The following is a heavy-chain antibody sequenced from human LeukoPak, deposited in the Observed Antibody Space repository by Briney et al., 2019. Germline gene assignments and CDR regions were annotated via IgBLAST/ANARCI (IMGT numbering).Heavy chain of an antibody. Sequence: PGESLKISCKGSGHSFTTYWIGWVRQMPGKGLEWMGIIYPGDSDTRYSPSFQGQVTISADTSISTAYLQWSSLKASDSAMYYCATYAGSSSKYFQHWGQGTLVTVSS. CDR1: GHSFTTYW. CDR2: IYPGDSDT. J-gene: IGHJ1*01. CDR3: ATYAGSSSKYFQH. V-gene: IGHV5-51*01. D-gene: IGHD3-10*01.